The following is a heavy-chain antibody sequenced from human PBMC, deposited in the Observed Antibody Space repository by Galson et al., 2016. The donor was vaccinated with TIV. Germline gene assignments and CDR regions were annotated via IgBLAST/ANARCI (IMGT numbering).Heavy chain of an antibody. V-gene: IGHV3-23*01. CDR3: ARWLMVQGVIRYLDY. D-gene: IGHD3-10*01. Sequence: SLRLSCAASGFTFSSYAMSWVRQAPGKGLEWVSDINGGGVTTNYADSVKGRFSISRDNFRKTLYLQMDSLRAEDTAVYYCARWLMVQGVIRYLDYWGQGTQVTVSS. CDR1: GFTFSSYA. J-gene: IGHJ4*03. CDR2: INGGGVTT.